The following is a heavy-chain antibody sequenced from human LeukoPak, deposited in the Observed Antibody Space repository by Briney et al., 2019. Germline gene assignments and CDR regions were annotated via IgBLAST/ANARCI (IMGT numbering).Heavy chain of an antibody. Sequence: GGSLRLSCAASGFTFSSYWMHWVRQAPGKGLVWVSRINSDGSSTSYADSVKGRFTISRDNAKNTLYLQMNSLTTEDTAMYFCARRPVAAEYFQHWGQGTLVTVSS. CDR3: ARRPVAAEYFQH. V-gene: IGHV3-74*01. D-gene: IGHD6-25*01. CDR1: GFTFSSYW. CDR2: INSDGSST. J-gene: IGHJ1*01.